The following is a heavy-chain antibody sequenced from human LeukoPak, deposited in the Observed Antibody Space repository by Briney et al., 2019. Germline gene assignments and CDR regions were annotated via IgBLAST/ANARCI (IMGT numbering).Heavy chain of an antibody. CDR3: AGTRIPGVLRYFDWSYDY. V-gene: IGHV1-2*02. D-gene: IGHD3-9*01. CDR2: INPNSGGT. J-gene: IGHJ4*02. CDR1: GYTFTGYY. Sequence: GASVTVSCTASGYTFTGYYMHWVRQAPGQGLEWMGWINPNSGGTNYAQKFQGRVTITRDTSISTAYMELSRLRSDDTAVYYCAGTRIPGVLRYFDWSYDYWGQGTLVTVSS.